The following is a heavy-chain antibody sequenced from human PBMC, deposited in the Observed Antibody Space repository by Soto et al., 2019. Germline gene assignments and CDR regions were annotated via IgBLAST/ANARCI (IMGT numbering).Heavy chain of an antibody. CDR3: ASNQRSYDFWSGYSLYFDY. J-gene: IGHJ4*02. CDR2: ISGSGGST. V-gene: IGHV3-23*01. D-gene: IGHD3-3*01. CDR1: GFTFSSDA. Sequence: GGSLRLSCAASGFTFSSDAMSWVRQAPGKGLEWVSAISGSGGSTYYADSVKGRFTISRDNSTNTLYLQMNSLRAEDTAVYYCASNQRSYDFWSGYSLYFDYWGQGTLVTVSS.